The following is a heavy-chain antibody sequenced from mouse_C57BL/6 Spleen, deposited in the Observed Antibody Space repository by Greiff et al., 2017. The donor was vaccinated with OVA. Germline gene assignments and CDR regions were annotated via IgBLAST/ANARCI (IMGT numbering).Heavy chain of an antibody. V-gene: IGHV5-6*01. CDR3: ARHEGYDEAWFAY. J-gene: IGHJ3*01. CDR1: GFTFSSYG. D-gene: IGHD2-2*01. CDR2: ISSGGSYT. Sequence: EVQVVESGGDLVKPGGSLKLSCAASGFTFSSYGMSWVRQTPDKRLEWVATISSGGSYTYYPDSVKGRFTISRDNAKNTLYLQMSSLKAEDTAMYYCARHEGYDEAWFAYWGQGTLVTVSA.